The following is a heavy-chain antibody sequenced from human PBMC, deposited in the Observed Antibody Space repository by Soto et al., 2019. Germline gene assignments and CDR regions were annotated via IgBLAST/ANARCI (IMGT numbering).Heavy chain of an antibody. D-gene: IGHD1-20*01. CDR2: ISYDGTHK. Sequence: QVQLVESGGGVVQPGRSLRLSCAASGFTFSNYGMHWVRQAPGMGLEWVAVISYDGTHKYHAASVKGRFTISRDNSKNTLSLQMNSLKPEDTAVYYCAKDPNWNLSAAVDYWGQGTVVTVSS. CDR3: AKDPNWNLSAAVDY. J-gene: IGHJ4*02. CDR1: GFTFSNYG. V-gene: IGHV3-30*18.